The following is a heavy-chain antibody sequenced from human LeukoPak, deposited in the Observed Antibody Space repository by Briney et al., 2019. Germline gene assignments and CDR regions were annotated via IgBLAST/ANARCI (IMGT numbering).Heavy chain of an antibody. V-gene: IGHV4-34*01. D-gene: IGHD3-3*01. Sequence: PSETLSLTCAVYGGSFSGYYWSWVRQPPGKGLEWIGEINHSGNTNYNPSLKSRVTLSVDTSKNQFSLKLSSVTAADTAVYYCARGTYENYDFWSGYYAESFDYWGQGTLVTVSS. CDR1: GGSFSGYY. CDR2: INHSGNT. J-gene: IGHJ4*02. CDR3: ARGTYENYDFWSGYYAESFDY.